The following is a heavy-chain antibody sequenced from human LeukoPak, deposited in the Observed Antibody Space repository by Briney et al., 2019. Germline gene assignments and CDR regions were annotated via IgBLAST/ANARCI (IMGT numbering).Heavy chain of an antibody. D-gene: IGHD6-19*01. V-gene: IGHV3-21*01. J-gene: IGHJ6*02. CDR1: GFTFSSYS. Sequence: GGSLRLSCAASGFTFSSYSMNWVRQAPGKGLEWVSSISSSSSYIYYADSVKGRFTISRDNAKNSLYLQMNSLRAEDTAVYYCARGDSSGWSPDPYCYYGMDVWGQGTTVTVSS. CDR2: ISSSSSYI. CDR3: ARGDSSGWSPDPYCYYGMDV.